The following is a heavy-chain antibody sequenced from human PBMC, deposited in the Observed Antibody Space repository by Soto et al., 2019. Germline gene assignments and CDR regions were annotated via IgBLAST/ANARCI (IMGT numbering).Heavy chain of an antibody. J-gene: IGHJ5*02. Sequence: EVQLVDSGGGLVQPGGSLRLSCVASGFHFSSYWMSWVRQAPGKGLEWVANIKEDGSDKYYVDSVKGRFTISSDNAKNSLYLQMNSLRVEDTAVYYCVGVSLAGSWGQGTLVTVSS. CDR2: IKEDGSDK. CDR1: GFHFSSYW. CDR3: VGVSLAGS. V-gene: IGHV3-7*01. D-gene: IGHD6-19*01.